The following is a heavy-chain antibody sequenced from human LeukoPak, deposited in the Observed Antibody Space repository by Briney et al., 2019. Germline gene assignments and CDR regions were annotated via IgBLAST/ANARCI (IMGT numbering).Heavy chain of an antibody. CDR2: IYYSGST. D-gene: IGHD2-2*01. CDR1: GGSISSSSYY. CDR3: ARHSWRYCSSTSCLNWFDP. V-gene: IGHV4-39*01. Sequence: SETLSLTCTVSGGSISSSSYYWGWIRQPPGKWLEWIGSIYYSGSTYYNPSLKSRVPISVDTSKNQFSLKLSSVTAADTAVYYCARHSWRYCSSTSCLNWFDPWGQGTLVTVSS. J-gene: IGHJ5*02.